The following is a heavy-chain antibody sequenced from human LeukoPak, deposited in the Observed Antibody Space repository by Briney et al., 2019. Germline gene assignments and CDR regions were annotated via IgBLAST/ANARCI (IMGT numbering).Heavy chain of an antibody. J-gene: IGHJ4*02. CDR1: GGSTSSYH. CDR2: MQTSGRI. CDR3: ARGHSDSWSVFDY. Sequence: KPSETLSLTCTVSGGSTSSYHWSWIRQPAGKGLEWIGRMQTSGRIDYNLSLKSRLTMSVDGSKNQLSLKLSSVIAADTAVYYCARGHSDSWSVFDYWGQGTLVTISS. V-gene: IGHV4-4*07. D-gene: IGHD6-13*01.